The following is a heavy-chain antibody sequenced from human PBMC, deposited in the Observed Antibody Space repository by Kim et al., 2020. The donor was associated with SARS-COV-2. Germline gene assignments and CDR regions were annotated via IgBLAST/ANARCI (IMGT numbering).Heavy chain of an antibody. D-gene: IGHD5-12*01. J-gene: IGHJ4*02. CDR2: ISYDGSNK. CDR3: ARDLVWWLPGY. V-gene: IGHV3-33*05. CDR1: GFTFSSYG. Sequence: GGSLRLSCAASGFTFSSYGMHWVRQAPSKGLEWVAVISYDGSNKYYADSVKGRFTISRDNSKNTLYLQMNSLRAEDTAVYYCARDLVWWLPGYWGQGTLVTVSS.